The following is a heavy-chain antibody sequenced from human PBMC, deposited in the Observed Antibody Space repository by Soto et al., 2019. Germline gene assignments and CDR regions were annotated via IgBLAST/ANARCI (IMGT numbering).Heavy chain of an antibody. CDR3: ARLPADDYIWGSYRLAAFDI. CDR1: GYSFTSYW. V-gene: IGHV5-51*01. J-gene: IGHJ3*02. Sequence: GESLKISCKGSGYSFTSYWIGWVRQMPGKGLEWMGIIYPGDSDTRYSPSFQGQVTISADKSISTAYLQWSSLKASDTAMYYCARLPADDYIWGSYRLAAFDIWGQGTMVTVSS. D-gene: IGHD3-16*02. CDR2: IYPGDSDT.